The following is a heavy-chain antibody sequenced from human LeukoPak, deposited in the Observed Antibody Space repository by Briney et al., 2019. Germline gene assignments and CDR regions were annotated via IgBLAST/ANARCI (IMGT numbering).Heavy chain of an antibody. CDR3: AWDTAMAVDY. CDR2: INHSGST. V-gene: IGHV4-34*01. D-gene: IGHD5-18*01. Sequence: SETLSLTCAVYGGSFSGYYWSWIRQPPGKGLEWIGEINHSGSTNYNPSLKSRVTISVDTSKNQFSLKLSSVTAADTAVYYCAWDTAMAVDYWGQGTLVTVSS. J-gene: IGHJ4*02. CDR1: GGSFSGYY.